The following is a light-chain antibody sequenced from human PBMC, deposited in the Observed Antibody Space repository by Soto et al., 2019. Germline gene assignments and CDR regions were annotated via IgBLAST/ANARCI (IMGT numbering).Light chain of an antibody. CDR3: CSYAGSYV. CDR1: SRDVGGYNY. J-gene: IGLJ1*01. CDR2: DVS. Sequence: QSALTQPHSVSGSPGQSVTISCTGTSRDVGGYNYVSWYQQHPGKAPKLMIYDVSKRPSGVPDRFSGSKSGNTASLTISGLQAEDEADYYCCSYAGSYVFGTGTKLTVL. V-gene: IGLV2-11*01.